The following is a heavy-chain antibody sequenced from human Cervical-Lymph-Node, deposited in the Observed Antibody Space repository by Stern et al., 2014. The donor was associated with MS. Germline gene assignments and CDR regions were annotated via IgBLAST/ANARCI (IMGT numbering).Heavy chain of an antibody. D-gene: IGHD1-26*01. Sequence: QVQLQESGPGLVKPSETLSLTCTVSGGSISSSTYYWAWIRQPPGKGLEWIGNIYYSGLTYYNPSLKSRVTISVDMSKNQFSLKLSSVTAADTAIYYCARHDSVPRPSQLYSARDRGPGYFDYWGQGTLVTVSS. J-gene: IGHJ4*02. CDR3: ARHDSVPRPSQLYSARDRGPGYFDY. CDR2: IYYSGLT. CDR1: GGSISSSTYY. V-gene: IGHV4-39*01.